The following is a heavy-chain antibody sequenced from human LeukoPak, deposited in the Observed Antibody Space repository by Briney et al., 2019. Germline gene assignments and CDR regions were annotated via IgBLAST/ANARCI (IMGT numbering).Heavy chain of an antibody. CDR1: GGSISSYY. J-gene: IGHJ4*02. V-gene: IGHV4-59*08. D-gene: IGHD6-13*01. CDR3: ARPAVPYSSSWYFDY. CDR2: IYYSGST. Sequence: PSETLSLTCTVSGGSISSYYWSWIRQPPGKGLEWIGYIYYSGSTNYNPSLKSRVTISVDTSKNQFSLKLSSVTAADTAVYYCARPAVPYSSSWYFDYWGQGTLVTVSS.